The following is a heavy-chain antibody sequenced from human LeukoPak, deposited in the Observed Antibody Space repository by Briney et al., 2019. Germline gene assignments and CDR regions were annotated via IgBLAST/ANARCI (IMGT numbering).Heavy chain of an antibody. Sequence: ASVKVSCKASGYTFTSYYIHWVRQAPGQGLEWMSTINPSGGGTSHAQKFQGRVTMTRDMSTTTVYMELSSLRSEDTAVYYCARDPGVPGYYYYYMDVWGKGTTVTVSS. V-gene: IGHV1-46*01. CDR1: GYTFTSYY. J-gene: IGHJ6*03. CDR2: INPSGGGT. D-gene: IGHD1-14*01. CDR3: ARDPGVPGYYYYYMDV.